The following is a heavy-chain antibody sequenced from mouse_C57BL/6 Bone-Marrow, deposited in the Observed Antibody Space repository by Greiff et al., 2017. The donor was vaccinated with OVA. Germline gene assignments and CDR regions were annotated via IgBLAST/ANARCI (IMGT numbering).Heavy chain of an antibody. CDR1: GYTFTDYN. CDR2: INPNNGGT. CDR3: ARRPSRTRGYFDV. J-gene: IGHJ1*03. D-gene: IGHD3-3*01. V-gene: IGHV1-18*01. Sequence: EVKLMESGPELVKPGASVKIPCKASGYTFTDYNMDWVKQSHGKSLEWIGDINPNNGGTIYNQKFKGKATLTVDKSSSTAYMELRSLTSEDTAVYYCARRPSRTRGYFDVWGTGTTVTVSS.